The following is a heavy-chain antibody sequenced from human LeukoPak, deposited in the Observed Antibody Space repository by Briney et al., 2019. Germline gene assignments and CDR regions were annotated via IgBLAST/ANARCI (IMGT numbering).Heavy chain of an antibody. D-gene: IGHD2-15*01. Sequence: SETLTLTCAVYGGSFSGYYWSWIRQPPGKGLEWIGEINHSGSTKYNPSLKSRVTISVDTSKNQFSLKLSSVTAADTAVYYCARGAMSGYCSGGSCYSDSWYFRGWFDPWGQGTLVTVSS. V-gene: IGHV4-34*01. J-gene: IGHJ5*02. CDR3: ARGAMSGYCSGGSCYSDSWYFRGWFDP. CDR1: GGSFSGYY. CDR2: INHSGST.